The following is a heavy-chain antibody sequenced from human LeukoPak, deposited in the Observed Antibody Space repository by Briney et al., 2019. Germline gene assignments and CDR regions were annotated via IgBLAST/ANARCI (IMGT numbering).Heavy chain of an antibody. D-gene: IGHD6-13*01. CDR1: GGSTSSSSYY. V-gene: IGHV4-39*01. J-gene: IGHJ4*02. CDR3: ARPQYSSSWFFFSC. Sequence: PSETLSLTCTVSGGSTSSSSYYWGWIRQPPGKGLEWIGSIYYSGSTYYNPSLKSRVTISVDTSKNQFSLKLSSVTAADTAVYYCARPQYSSSWFFFSCWGQGTLVTVSS. CDR2: IYYSGST.